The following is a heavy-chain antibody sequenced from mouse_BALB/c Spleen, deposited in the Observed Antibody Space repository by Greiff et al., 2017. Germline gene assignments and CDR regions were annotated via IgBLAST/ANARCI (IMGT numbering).Heavy chain of an antibody. CDR3: ARGDGYYWFAY. Sequence: EVKLMESGAELVRPGALVKLSCKASGFNIKDYYMHWVKQRPEQGLEWIGWIDPENGNTIYDPKFQGKASITADTSSNTAYLQLSSLTSEDTAVYYCARGDGYYWFAYWGQGTLVTVSA. J-gene: IGHJ3*01. CDR2: IDPENGNT. D-gene: IGHD2-3*01. CDR1: GFNIKDYY. V-gene: IGHV14-1*02.